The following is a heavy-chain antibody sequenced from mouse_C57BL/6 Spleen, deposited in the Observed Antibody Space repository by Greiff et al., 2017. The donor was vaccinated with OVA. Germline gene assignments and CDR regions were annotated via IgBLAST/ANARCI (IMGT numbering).Heavy chain of an antibody. Sequence: EVQRVESGGGLVKPGGSLKLSCAASGFTFSSYAMSWVRQTPEKRLEWVATISDGGSYTYYPDNVKGRFTISRDNAKNNLYLQMSHLKSEDTAMYYCARDQDYDYPSFAYWGQGTLVTVSA. CDR3: ARDQDYDYPSFAY. CDR1: GFTFSSYA. CDR2: ISDGGSYT. V-gene: IGHV5-4*01. J-gene: IGHJ3*01. D-gene: IGHD2-4*01.